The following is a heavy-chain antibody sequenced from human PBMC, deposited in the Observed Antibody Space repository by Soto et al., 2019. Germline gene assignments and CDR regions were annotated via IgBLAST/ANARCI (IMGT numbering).Heavy chain of an antibody. Sequence: QVQLVESGGGVVQPGRSLRLSCAASGFTFSSYAMHWVRQAPGKGLEWVSGISNDGSNKYYADSVKGRFTISRDNSKNRMYLQMNSLRAEDTAVYYCARVSCWYGRYYGLDVWGQGTTVTVSS. CDR2: ISNDGSNK. J-gene: IGHJ6*02. CDR1: GFTFSSYA. V-gene: IGHV3-30-3*01. CDR3: ARVSCWYGRYYGLDV. D-gene: IGHD6-19*01.